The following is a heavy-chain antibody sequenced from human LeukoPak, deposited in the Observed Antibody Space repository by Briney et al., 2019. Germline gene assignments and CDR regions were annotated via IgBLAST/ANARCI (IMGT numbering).Heavy chain of an antibody. CDR3: AGGRGSGPVPDAFDI. V-gene: IGHV4-39*01. Sequence: TPSQTLSLTCTVSGGSISSSSYYWGWIRQPPGKGLEWIGCIYYSGSTYYNPSLKSRVTISVDTSKNQFSLKLSSVTAADTAVYYCAGGRGSGPVPDAFDIWGQGTMVTVSS. CDR1: GGSISSSSYY. D-gene: IGHD6-19*01. CDR2: IYYSGST. J-gene: IGHJ3*02.